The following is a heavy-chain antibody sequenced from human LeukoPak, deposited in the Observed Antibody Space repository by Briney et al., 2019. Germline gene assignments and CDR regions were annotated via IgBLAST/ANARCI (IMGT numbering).Heavy chain of an antibody. CDR2: IRSKAYGGTT. J-gene: IGHJ4*02. Sequence: GGSLRLSCTASGFTFGDYAMSWVRQAPGKGLEWVGFIRSKAYGGTTEYAASVKGRFTISRDDSKSIAYLQMNSLKTEDTAVYYCTRVAAAGTRDLDYWGQGTLVTVSS. V-gene: IGHV3-49*04. CDR1: GFTFGDYA. CDR3: TRVAAAGTRDLDY. D-gene: IGHD6-13*01.